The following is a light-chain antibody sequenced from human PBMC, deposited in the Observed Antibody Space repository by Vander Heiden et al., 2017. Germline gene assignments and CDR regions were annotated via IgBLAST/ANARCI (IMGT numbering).Light chain of an antibody. CDR2: SDT. V-gene: IGLV3-25*03. CDR3: QSADSSGTYPVV. CDR1: VFARQN. J-gene: IGLJ2*01. Sequence: SSDLTQPPSLSVSPGQTANITCSGNVFARQNSYWYQQKTGQATLLWIYSDTKRPSGIPERFSGSISGTIVTLTISDVQAEDEADYYCQSADSSGTYPVVFGGGTQLTVL.